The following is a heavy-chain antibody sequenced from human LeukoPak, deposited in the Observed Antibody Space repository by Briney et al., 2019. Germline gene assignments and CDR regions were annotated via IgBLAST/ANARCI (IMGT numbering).Heavy chain of an antibody. J-gene: IGHJ1*01. Sequence: YPSETLSLTCTVSGGSINSYYWGWIRQPPGKGLEWIGSIYYSGSTYYNPSLKSRVTISVDTSKNQFSLKLSSVTAADTAVYYCAGWYSSSWYLEYFQHWGQGTLVTVSS. V-gene: IGHV4-39*01. CDR1: GGSINSYY. D-gene: IGHD6-13*01. CDR3: AGWYSSSWYLEYFQH. CDR2: IYYSGST.